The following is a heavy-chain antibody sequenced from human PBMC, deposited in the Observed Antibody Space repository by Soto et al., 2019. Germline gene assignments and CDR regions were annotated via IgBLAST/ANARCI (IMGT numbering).Heavy chain of an antibody. D-gene: IGHD6-13*01. CDR3: ASRRNIAAAVNY. V-gene: IGHV3-21*01. CDR1: GFTFSSYS. Sequence: GGSLRLSCAASGFTFSSYSMNWVRQAPGKGLEWVSSISSSSSYIYYADSVKGRFTISRDNAKNSLYLQMNSLRAEDTAVYSCASRRNIAAAVNYWGQGTLVTVSS. J-gene: IGHJ4*02. CDR2: ISSSSSYI.